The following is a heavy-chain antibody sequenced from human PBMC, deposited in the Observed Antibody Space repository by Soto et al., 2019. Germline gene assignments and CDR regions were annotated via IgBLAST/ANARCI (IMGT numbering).Heavy chain of an antibody. CDR3: ARDLNSSGWPNWFDP. Sequence: PSQTLSLTCAISGDSVSSNSAAWNWIRQSPSRGLEWLGRTYYRSKWYNDYAISVRSRITINPDTSKNQYSLQLNSVTPEDTAVYYCARDLNSSGWPNWFDPWGQGTLVTVSS. J-gene: IGHJ5*02. CDR2: TYYRSKWYN. D-gene: IGHD6-19*01. V-gene: IGHV6-1*01. CDR1: GDSVSSNSAA.